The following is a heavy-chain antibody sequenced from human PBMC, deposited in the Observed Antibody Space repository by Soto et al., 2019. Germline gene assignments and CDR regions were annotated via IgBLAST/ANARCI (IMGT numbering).Heavy chain of an antibody. Sequence: SETLSLTCAVYGGSFSGYYWSWIRQPPGKGLEWIGEINHSGSTNYNPSLKSRVTISVDTSKNQFSLKLSSVTAADTAAYYCARARVAVAGYYYYGMDVWGQGTTVSVSS. CDR2: INHSGST. D-gene: IGHD6-19*01. CDR1: GGSFSGYY. CDR3: ARARVAVAGYYYYGMDV. J-gene: IGHJ6*02. V-gene: IGHV4-34*01.